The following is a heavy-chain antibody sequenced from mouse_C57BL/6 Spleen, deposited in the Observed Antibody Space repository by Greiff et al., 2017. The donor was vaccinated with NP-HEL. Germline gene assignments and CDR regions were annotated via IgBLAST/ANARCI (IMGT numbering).Heavy chain of an antibody. CDR3: ARGGLPAEGFAY. D-gene: IGHD2-10*01. Sequence: VQLQQSGAELARPGASVKMSCKASGYTFTSYTMHWVKQRPGQGLEWIGYINPSSGYTKYNQKFKDKATLTADKSSSTADMQLSSLTSEDSAVYDWARGGLPAEGFAYWGQGTLVTVSA. V-gene: IGHV1-4*01. CDR2: INPSSGYT. J-gene: IGHJ3*01. CDR1: GYTFTSYT.